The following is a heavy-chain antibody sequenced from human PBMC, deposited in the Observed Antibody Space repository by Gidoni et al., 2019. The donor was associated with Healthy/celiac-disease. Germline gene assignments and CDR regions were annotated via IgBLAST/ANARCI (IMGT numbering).Heavy chain of an antibody. CDR1: GFTFSSSA. V-gene: IGHV3-30-3*01. CDR3: AKGYFDY. J-gene: IGHJ4*02. CDR2: RSYDGSNK. Sequence: QVQLVESGGGVVQPGRSLRLSCAASGFTFSSSAMHWVRQAPGKGLEWVAVRSYDGSNKYYADSVKGRFTISRDNSKNTQYLQMNSLRAEDTAVYYCAKGYFDYWGQGTLVTVSS.